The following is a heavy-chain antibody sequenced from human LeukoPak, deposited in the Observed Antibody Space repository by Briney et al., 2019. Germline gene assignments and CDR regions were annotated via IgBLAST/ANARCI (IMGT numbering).Heavy chain of an antibody. CDR1: GFTFSRYA. Sequence: GGSLRLSCAASGFTFSRYAMQWVRQAPDKRLEYVSGMDDSGAHTYYADSVKGRFTMSRDNSRDTLYLQMGSLRPEDTAVYYCARGGSGWFPFDYWGQGTLVTVSS. CDR2: MDDSGAHT. J-gene: IGHJ4*02. V-gene: IGHV3-64*02. D-gene: IGHD6-19*01. CDR3: ARGGSGWFPFDY.